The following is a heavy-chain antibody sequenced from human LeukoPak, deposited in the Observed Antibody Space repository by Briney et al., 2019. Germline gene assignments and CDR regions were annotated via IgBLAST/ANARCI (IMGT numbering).Heavy chain of an antibody. D-gene: IGHD6-13*01. CDR1: GFTFSSYS. J-gene: IGHJ3*02. CDR2: ISSSSSYI. CDR3: ARGGLAAAGNGLDAFDI. Sequence: PGGSLRLSCAASGFTFSSYSMNWVRQAPGKGLEWVSSISSSSSYIYYADSVKGRFTISRDNAKNSLYLQMNSLRAEDTAVYYCARGGLAAAGNGLDAFDIWGQGTMVTVSS. V-gene: IGHV3-21*01.